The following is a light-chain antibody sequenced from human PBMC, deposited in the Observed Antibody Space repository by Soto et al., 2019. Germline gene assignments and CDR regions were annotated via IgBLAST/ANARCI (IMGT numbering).Light chain of an antibody. CDR2: GAS. Sequence: DIVMTQSPATLSVSPGERATLSCRASQSVSSSLAWYQQKPGQAPRLLIYGASTRATGIPARFSGSGSETEFTLTISSLQSADFAVYYCQQYNNWPFTFGPGTKVDIK. V-gene: IGKV3-15*01. CDR1: QSVSSS. J-gene: IGKJ3*01. CDR3: QQYNNWPFT.